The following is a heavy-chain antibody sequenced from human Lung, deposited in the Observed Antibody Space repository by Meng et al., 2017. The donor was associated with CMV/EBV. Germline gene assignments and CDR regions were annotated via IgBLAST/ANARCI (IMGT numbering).Heavy chain of an antibody. Sequence: GEXXKISCAASGFTFSSYTMNWVRQAPGKGLEWVSSISTRSSYIYYADSVKGRFTVSRDNAKNSLYLQMNSLRAEDTAVYYCARHNYLWGSYPLDYWGQGTXVTVSS. CDR1: GFTFSSYT. V-gene: IGHV3-21*01. CDR2: ISTRSSYI. D-gene: IGHD3-16*01. CDR3: ARHNYLWGSYPLDY. J-gene: IGHJ4*02.